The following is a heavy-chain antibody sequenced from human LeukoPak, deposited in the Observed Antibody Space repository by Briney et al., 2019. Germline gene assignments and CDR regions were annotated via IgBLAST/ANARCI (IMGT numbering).Heavy chain of an antibody. D-gene: IGHD3-22*01. CDR2: ISSSSSYI. CDR1: GFTFSDYY. J-gene: IGHJ4*02. Sequence: PGGSLRLSCAASGFTFSDYYMNWVRQAPGKGLEWVSSISSSSSYIYYADSVKGRFTISRDNAKNSLYLQMNSLRAEDTAVYYCAKKGYYDGSGYYMYYFDHWGQGTLVTVSS. V-gene: IGHV3-21*04. CDR3: AKKGYYDGSGYYMYYFDH.